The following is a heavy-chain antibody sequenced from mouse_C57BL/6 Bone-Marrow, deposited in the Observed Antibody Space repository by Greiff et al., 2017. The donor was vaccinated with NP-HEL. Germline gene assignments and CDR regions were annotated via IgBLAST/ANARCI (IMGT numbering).Heavy chain of an antibody. J-gene: IGHJ2*01. CDR1: GYTFTDYY. CDR2: INPYNGGT. D-gene: IGHD1-1*01. V-gene: IGHV1-19*01. CDR3: AREGSIRLFDY. Sequence: VQLQQSGPVLVKPGASVKMSCKASGYTFTDYYMNWVKQSHGKSLEWIGVINPYNGGTSYNQKFKGKATLTVDKSSSTAYMELNSLTSEDSAVYYCAREGSIRLFDYWGQGTTLTVSS.